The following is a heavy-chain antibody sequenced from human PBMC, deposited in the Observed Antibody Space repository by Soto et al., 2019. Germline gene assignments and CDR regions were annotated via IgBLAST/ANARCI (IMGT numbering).Heavy chain of an antibody. V-gene: IGHV5-51*01. J-gene: IGHJ1*01. Sequence: GALKISCKGSGYSFTTYWIGWVRQMPGKGLEWMGIIYPGDSDTRYSPSFQGQVTISADKSTSTAYLQWSSLKASDTAMYYCARRDDSPSVEYFQHWAQSTLVPVSS. CDR3: ARRDDSPSVEYFQH. CDR2: IYPGDSDT. D-gene: IGHD2-21*01. CDR1: GYSFTTYW.